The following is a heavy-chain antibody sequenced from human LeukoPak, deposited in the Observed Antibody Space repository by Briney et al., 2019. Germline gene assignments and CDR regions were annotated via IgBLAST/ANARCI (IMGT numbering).Heavy chain of an antibody. J-gene: IGHJ4*02. D-gene: IGHD6-19*01. Sequence: SETLSLTCTVSGGSLSSYYWSWIRQSPGKGLEWIGYIFYSGSTNYSPSLKSRVTISVDTSKNQFSLKLSSVTAADTAVYYCARGGSGPYPRLDYWGQGSLVTVSS. CDR1: GGSLSSYY. V-gene: IGHV4-59*01. CDR2: IFYSGST. CDR3: ARGGSGPYPRLDY.